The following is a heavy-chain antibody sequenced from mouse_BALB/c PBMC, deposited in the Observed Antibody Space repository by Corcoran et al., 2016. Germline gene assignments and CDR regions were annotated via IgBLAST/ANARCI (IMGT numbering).Heavy chain of an antibody. V-gene: IGHV9-3-1*01. CDR1: GYTFTNYG. CDR2: INTYTGEP. CDR3: AREPYAMDY. J-gene: IGHJ4*01. Sequence: QIQLVQSGPELKKPGETVKISCKASGYTFTNYGMNWVKQAPGKGLKWMGWINTYTGEPTYADDFKGRFAFSLETSASTAYWQINNLKNDDTATYFCAREPYAMDYWGQGTSVTVSS.